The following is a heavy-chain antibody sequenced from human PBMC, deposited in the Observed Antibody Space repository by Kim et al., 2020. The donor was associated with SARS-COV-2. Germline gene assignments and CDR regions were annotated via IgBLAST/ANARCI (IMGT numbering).Heavy chain of an antibody. J-gene: IGHJ5*02. V-gene: IGHV3-23*01. CDR3: AKDPRRITMVRGVIIGNCFDP. CDR2: ISGSGGST. D-gene: IGHD3-10*01. CDR1: GFTFSSYA. Sequence: GGSLRLSCAASGFTFSSYAMSWVRQAPGKGLEWVSAISGSGGSTYYADSVKGRFTISRDNSKNTLYLQMNSLRAEDTAVYYCAKDPRRITMVRGVIIGNCFDPWGQGTLVTVSS.